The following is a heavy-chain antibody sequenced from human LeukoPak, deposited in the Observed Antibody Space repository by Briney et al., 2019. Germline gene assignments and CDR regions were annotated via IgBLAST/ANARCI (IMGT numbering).Heavy chain of an antibody. CDR1: GFTFSSYG. J-gene: IGHJ4*02. Sequence: GGSLRLSCAASGFTFSSYGMHWVRQAPGKGLEWVAVISYDGSNKYYADSVKGRFTISRDNSKNTLYLQMNSLRVDDTAVYYCAGTTAGPGVFGYWGQGSLVTVSS. CDR3: AGTTAGPGVFGY. V-gene: IGHV3-30*03. D-gene: IGHD6-19*01. CDR2: ISYDGSNK.